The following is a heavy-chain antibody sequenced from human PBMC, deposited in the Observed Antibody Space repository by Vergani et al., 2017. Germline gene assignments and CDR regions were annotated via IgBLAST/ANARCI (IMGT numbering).Heavy chain of an antibody. Sequence: QVQLVQSGAEVKKPGASVKVSCKASGYTFTSYGISWVRQAPGQGLEWMGWINPNSGGTNYAQKFQGRVTMTRDTSISTAYMELSRLRSDDTAVYYRARSRGGAAAGNSDYYYYGMDVWGQGTTVTVSS. CDR3: ARSRGGAAAGNSDYYYYGMDV. V-gene: IGHV1-2*02. CDR1: GYTFTSYG. D-gene: IGHD6-13*01. J-gene: IGHJ6*02. CDR2: INPNSGGT.